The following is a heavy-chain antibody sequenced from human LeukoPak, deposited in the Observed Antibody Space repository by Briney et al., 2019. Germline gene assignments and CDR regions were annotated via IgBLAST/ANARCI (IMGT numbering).Heavy chain of an antibody. V-gene: IGHV3-23*01. D-gene: IGHD5-24*01. Sequence: TGGTLRLSCAGSGFTFSSYGMSWVRQAPGKGLEWVSAISGSGGSTYYADSVKGRFTISRDNSKNTLYLQMNSLRAEDTAVYYCARGQFSSGLHYMDVWGKGTTVTVSS. CDR2: ISGSGGST. CDR3: ARGQFSSGLHYMDV. J-gene: IGHJ6*03. CDR1: GFTFSSYG.